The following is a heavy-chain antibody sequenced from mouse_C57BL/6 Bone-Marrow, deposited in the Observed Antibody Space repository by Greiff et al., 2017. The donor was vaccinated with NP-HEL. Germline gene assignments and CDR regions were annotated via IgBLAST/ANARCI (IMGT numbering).Heavy chain of an antibody. D-gene: IGHD2-4*01. J-gene: IGHJ3*01. CDR1: GYTFTDHT. CDR2: ISPRDGST. CDR3: ARSGLRRSWFAY. Sequence: VKLMESDAELVKPGASVKISCKVSGYTFTDHTIHWMKQRPEQGLEWIGYISPRDGSTKYNEKFKGKATLTADKSSSTAYMQLNSLTSEDSAVYFCARSGLRRSWFAYWGQGTLVTVSA. V-gene: IGHV1-78*01.